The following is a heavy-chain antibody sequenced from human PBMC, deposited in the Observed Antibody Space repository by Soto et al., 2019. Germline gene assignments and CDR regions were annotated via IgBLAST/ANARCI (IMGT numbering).Heavy chain of an antibody. D-gene: IGHD6-13*01. V-gene: IGHV3-21*01. J-gene: IGHJ5*02. CDR3: TRDASRDSSARGWFDP. Sequence: PGGSLRISXAASGFTFRSFTMNWVRQAPGKGLEWVSTISSNSAYIYYTDALRGRFTISRDNAKNSLHLQMNSLRAEDTAVYYRTRDASRDSSARGWFDPWGPGTLVTVSS. CDR2: ISSNSAYI. CDR1: GFTFRSFT.